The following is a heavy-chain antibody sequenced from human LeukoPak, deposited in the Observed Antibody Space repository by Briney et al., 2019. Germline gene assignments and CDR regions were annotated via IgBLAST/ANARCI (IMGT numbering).Heavy chain of an antibody. CDR1: GFTFSSYW. CDR3: ARIMNSSPDY. CDR2: IKEDGSEK. V-gene: IGHV3-7*01. Sequence: GGSLRLSCAASGFTFSSYWMSWVRQAPGKGLEWVANIKEDGSEKHYVDSVNGRFTISRGNAKNSVYLQMNSLRAEDTAVYYCARIMNSSPDYWGQGTLVTVSS. D-gene: IGHD6-13*01. J-gene: IGHJ4*02.